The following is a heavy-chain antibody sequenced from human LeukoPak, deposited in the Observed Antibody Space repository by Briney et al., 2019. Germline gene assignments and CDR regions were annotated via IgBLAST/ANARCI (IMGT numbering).Heavy chain of an antibody. CDR2: FDPEDGET. CDR3: ATDLGSGSYYVAFDI. Sequence: GASVKVSCKVSGWTLTELSIHWVRQAPGKGLEWMGGFDPEDGETIYAQKFQGRVTMTEDTSTDTAYMELSSLRSEHTAVYYCATDLGSGSYYVAFDIWGQGTMVTVSS. V-gene: IGHV1-24*01. CDR1: GWTLTELS. J-gene: IGHJ3*02. D-gene: IGHD1-26*01.